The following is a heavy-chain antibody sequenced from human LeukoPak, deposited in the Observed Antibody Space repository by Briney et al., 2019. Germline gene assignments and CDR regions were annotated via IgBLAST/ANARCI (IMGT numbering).Heavy chain of an antibody. CDR3: ARGRWLQYIFDY. D-gene: IGHD5-24*01. CDR1: GLTFSSYW. V-gene: IGHV3-7*01. J-gene: IGHJ4*02. CDR2: IKQDGSEK. Sequence: GGSLRLSCAASGLTFSSYWMSWVRQAPGKGLEWVANIKQDGSEKYYVDSVKGRFTISRDNAKNSLYLQMNSLRAEDTAVYYCARGRWLQYIFDYWGQGTLVTVSS.